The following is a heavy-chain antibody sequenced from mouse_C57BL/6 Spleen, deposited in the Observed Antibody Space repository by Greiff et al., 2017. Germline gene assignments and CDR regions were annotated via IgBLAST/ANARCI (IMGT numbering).Heavy chain of an antibody. J-gene: IGHJ2*01. CDR2: IYPSDSDT. Sequence: QVQLQQSGAELVRPGSSVKLSCTASGYTFTSYWMHWVKQRPGQGLEWIGNIYPSDSDTHYTQKFKDKATLTVDTSSSTAYMQLSSLTSEDSAVCDCARGGDEHFDVWGKGTTLTVSS. CDR3: ARGGDEHFDV. CDR1: GYTFTSYW. D-gene: IGHD1-1*02. V-gene: IGHV1-61*01.